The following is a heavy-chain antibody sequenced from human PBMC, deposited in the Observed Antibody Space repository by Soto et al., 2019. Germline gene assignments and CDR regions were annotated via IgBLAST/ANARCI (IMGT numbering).Heavy chain of an antibody. D-gene: IGHD4-17*01. CDR1: GGTFSRYA. J-gene: IGHJ4*02. Sequence: SVKVSCKASGGTFSRYAFNWVRQPPGQGLVWMGGVIPIFDTASNTRKFQGRVTITADDSTSTPCMELSSMRCKDAAVLYCARESAPYGDYLLDWGGQGTLVTVSS. V-gene: IGHV1-69*13. CDR3: ARESAPYGDYLLDW. CDR2: VIPIFDTA.